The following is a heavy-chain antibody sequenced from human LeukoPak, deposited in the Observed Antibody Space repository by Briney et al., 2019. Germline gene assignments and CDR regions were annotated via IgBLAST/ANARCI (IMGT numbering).Heavy chain of an antibody. V-gene: IGHV3-15*07. CDR3: ATDGSFMDTAMVTPFDY. D-gene: IGHD5-18*01. CDR1: GFSFSIAW. J-gene: IGHJ4*02. CDR2: SKSKAVGGAI. Sequence: GGSLRLSCAASGFSFSIAWMNWVRQAPGKGLEWVGRSKSKAVGGAIDYAAPVKGRFTISRDDSKNTLYLQMNSLKTEDTAVYYCATDGSFMDTAMVTPFDYWGQGTLVTVSS.